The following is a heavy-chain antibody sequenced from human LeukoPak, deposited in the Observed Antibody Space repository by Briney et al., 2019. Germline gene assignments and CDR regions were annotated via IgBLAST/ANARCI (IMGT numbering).Heavy chain of an antibody. CDR1: GFTFSSYG. V-gene: IGHV3-30*02. CDR2: TRYDGSNK. D-gene: IGHD3-22*01. Sequence: TGGSLRLSCAASGFTFSSYGMHWVRQAPGKGLEWVAFTRYDGSNKYYADSVKGRLTISRDNSKNTLYLQMNSLRAEDTAVYYCASSGPYYYDSSGYQLPPDAFDIWGQGTMVTVSS. CDR3: ASSGPYYYDSSGYQLPPDAFDI. J-gene: IGHJ3*02.